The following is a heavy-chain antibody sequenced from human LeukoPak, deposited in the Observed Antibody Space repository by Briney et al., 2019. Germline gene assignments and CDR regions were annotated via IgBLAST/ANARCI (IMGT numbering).Heavy chain of an antibody. Sequence: GASVKVSCKASGYTFTGYYMHWVRQAPGQGLEWMGGIIPIFGTANYAQKFQGRVTITADESTSTAYMELSSLRSEDTAVYYCASGRERWYWGQGTLVTVSS. CDR2: IIPIFGTA. V-gene: IGHV1-69*13. CDR1: GYTFTGYY. J-gene: IGHJ4*02. D-gene: IGHD2-15*01. CDR3: ASGRERWY.